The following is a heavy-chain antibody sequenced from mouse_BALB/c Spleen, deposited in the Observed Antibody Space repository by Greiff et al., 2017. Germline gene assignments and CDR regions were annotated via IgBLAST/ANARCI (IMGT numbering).Heavy chain of an antibody. J-gene: IGHJ4*01. D-gene: IGHD2-4*01. CDR1: GFTFSSYA. CDR2: ISSGGST. Sequence: EVMLVESGGGLVKPGGSLKLSCAASGFTFSSYAMSWVRQTPEKRLEWVASISSGGSTYYPDSVKGRFTISRDNARNILYLQMSSLRSEDTAMYYCARGSYDYDGSMDYWGQGTSVTVSS. V-gene: IGHV5-6-5*01. CDR3: ARGSYDYDGSMDY.